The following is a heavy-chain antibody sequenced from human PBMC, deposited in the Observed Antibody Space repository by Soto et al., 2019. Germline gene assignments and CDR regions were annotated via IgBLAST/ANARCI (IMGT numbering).Heavy chain of an antibody. Sequence: QVQLVEFGGGVVQPGRSLRLSCAASGFTFSSYVMHWVRQAPGKGLEWVAVISYDGNNKYYADSVKGRFTISRDNSKNTLYLQMNSLRAEDTAVYYCARAGCDGGRCYTLVGLRYGMDVWGQGTTVTVSS. V-gene: IGHV3-30-3*01. J-gene: IGHJ6*02. D-gene: IGHD2-15*01. CDR1: GFTFSSYV. CDR2: ISYDGNNK. CDR3: ARAGCDGGRCYTLVGLRYGMDV.